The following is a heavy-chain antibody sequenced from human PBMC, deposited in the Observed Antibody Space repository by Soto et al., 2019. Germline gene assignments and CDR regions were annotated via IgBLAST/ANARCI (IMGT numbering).Heavy chain of an antibody. J-gene: IGHJ2*01. D-gene: IGHD7-27*01. CDR2: LNGNGVAT. CDR3: AYMRGSKLGDSCFDF. V-gene: IGHV3-23*01. CDR1: GFTFSNYA. Sequence: EVQLLESGGGSIQPGGSLRLSCAASGFTFSNYAMSWVRQAPGEGLELVSALNGNGVATFYADSVKGRFNISRYNYKNTLYVQMKHLRDDDTAVYFCAYMRGSKLGDSCFDFWGRCTLVTVSS.